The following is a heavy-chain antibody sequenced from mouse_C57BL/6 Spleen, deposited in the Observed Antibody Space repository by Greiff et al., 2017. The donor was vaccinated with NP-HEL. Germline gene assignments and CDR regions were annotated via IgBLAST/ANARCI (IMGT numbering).Heavy chain of an antibody. CDR2: IYPGDGDT. J-gene: IGHJ4*01. D-gene: IGHD1-1*01. Sequence: VQLQQSGAELVKPGASVKISCKASGYAFSSYWMNWVKQRPGKGLEWIGQIYPGDGDTNYNGKFKGKATLTADKSSSTAYMQLSSLTSEDSAVYFCARGEITTRYAMDYWGQGTSVTVSS. CDR1: GYAFSSYW. V-gene: IGHV1-80*01. CDR3: ARGEITTRYAMDY.